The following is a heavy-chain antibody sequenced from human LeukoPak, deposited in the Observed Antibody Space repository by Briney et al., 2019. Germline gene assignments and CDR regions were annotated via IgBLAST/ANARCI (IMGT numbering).Heavy chain of an antibody. J-gene: IGHJ4*02. D-gene: IGHD5-24*01. CDR2: IWYDGSNK. V-gene: IGHV3-33*06. CDR3: AKATRDGYNNFDY. CDR1: GFTFSSYG. Sequence: GGSLRLSCAASGFTFSSYGMHWVRQAPGKGLEGVAVIWYDGSNKYYADSVKGRFPLSRDNSKNTLYLQMNSLRAEDTAVYYCAKATRDGYNNFDYWGQGTLFTVSS.